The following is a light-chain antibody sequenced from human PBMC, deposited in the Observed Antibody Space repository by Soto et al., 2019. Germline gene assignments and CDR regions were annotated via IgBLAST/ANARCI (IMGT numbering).Light chain of an antibody. CDR2: EAS. V-gene: IGKV1-39*01. J-gene: IGKJ1*01. CDR3: QQTYSPPAT. Sequence: DIRMTQSPSSLSASVGYRFTIACRASQSIDTHLNWYQQHPGKAPNALIYEASNLQSGVPSRFSGSGSGTDFTLTISGLQPDDSATYYCQQTYSPPATFGQGTTGDIK. CDR1: QSIDTH.